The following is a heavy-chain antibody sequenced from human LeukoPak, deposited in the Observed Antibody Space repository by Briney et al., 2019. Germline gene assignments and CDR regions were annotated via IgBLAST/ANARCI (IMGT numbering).Heavy chain of an antibody. Sequence: GGSLRLSCAASGFTFSSYAMHWVRQAPGKGLEYVSAISSNGGSTYYANSVKGRFTISRDNSKNTLYLQMGSLRAEDMAVYYCARSPFIVVVPAPPVDIWRQGTMVTVSS. J-gene: IGHJ3*02. V-gene: IGHV3-64*01. D-gene: IGHD2-2*01. CDR1: GFTFSSYA. CDR2: ISSNGGST. CDR3: ARSPFIVVVPAPPVDI.